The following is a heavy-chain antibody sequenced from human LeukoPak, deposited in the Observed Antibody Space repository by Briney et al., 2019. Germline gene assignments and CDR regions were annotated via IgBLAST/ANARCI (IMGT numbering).Heavy chain of an antibody. D-gene: IGHD3-22*01. CDR3: ARSRTYDYDSSGYYLFDP. J-gene: IGHJ5*02. Sequence: SETLSLTCTVSGSSISSYYWSWIRQPPGKGLEWIGYIYTSGSTNYNPSLKSRVTISVDTSKKQFSLKLTSVTAADTAVYYCARSRTYDYDSSGYYLFDPWGQGTLVTVSS. CDR2: IYTSGST. CDR1: GSSISSYY. V-gene: IGHV4-4*09.